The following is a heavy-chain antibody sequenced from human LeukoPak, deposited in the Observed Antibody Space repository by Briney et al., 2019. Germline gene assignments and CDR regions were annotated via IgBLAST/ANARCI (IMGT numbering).Heavy chain of an antibody. J-gene: IGHJ4*02. V-gene: IGHV3-30*02. D-gene: IGHD2-2*02. CDR2: IRYDGSNK. CDR3: ARAQGYCSSTSCYTGDDY. Sequence: GGSLRLSCAASGFTFGSYGMHWVRQAPGKGLEWVAFIRYDGSNKYYADSVKGRFTISRDNSKNTLYLQMNSLRAEDTAVYYCARAQGYCSSTSCYTGDDYWGQGTLVTVSS. CDR1: GFTFGSYG.